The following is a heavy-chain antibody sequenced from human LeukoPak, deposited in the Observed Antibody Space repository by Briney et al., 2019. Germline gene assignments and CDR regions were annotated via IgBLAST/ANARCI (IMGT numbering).Heavy chain of an antibody. V-gene: IGHV3-30*02. J-gene: IGHJ4*02. CDR1: GFTFSSYG. CDR2: IRYDGSNK. Sequence: TGGSLRLSCAASGFTFSSYGMHWVRQAPGKGLGWVAFIRYDGSNKYYADSLKGRFTISRDNSKNTLYLQMSSLRAEDTAVYYCANGDYGSHKPGFDYWGQGTLVTVSS. CDR3: ANGDYGSHKPGFDY. D-gene: IGHD4-17*01.